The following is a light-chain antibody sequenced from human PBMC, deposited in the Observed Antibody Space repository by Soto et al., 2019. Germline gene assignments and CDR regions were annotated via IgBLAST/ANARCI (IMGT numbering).Light chain of an antibody. CDR1: QSISGY. CDR2: GAS. J-gene: IGKJ1*01. V-gene: IGKV1-39*01. Sequence: DIQMTQSPSSLSASVGDRVTITCRASQSISGYLNWYQQKPGKAPKLLLYGASSLQSGVPSRFSGNRSGTEFTLTISSLQPEDFATYYCQQSYYTPWAFGQGTKVEMK. CDR3: QQSYYTPWA.